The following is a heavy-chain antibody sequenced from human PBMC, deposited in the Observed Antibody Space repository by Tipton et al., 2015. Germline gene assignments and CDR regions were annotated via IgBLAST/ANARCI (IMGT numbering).Heavy chain of an antibody. CDR1: GGSVTSGSYY. J-gene: IGHJ6*02. V-gene: IGHV4-61*01. CDR2: ISYTDGA. D-gene: IGHD5-24*01. CDR3: ARDLEHGMDV. Sequence: TLSLTCTVSGGSVTSGSYYWSWIRQPPGKGLEWIGYISYTDGAHYNPALKSRVTISVDKSKNQFSLTLNSVAAADTAVYYCARDLEHGMDVWGHGTTVTVSS.